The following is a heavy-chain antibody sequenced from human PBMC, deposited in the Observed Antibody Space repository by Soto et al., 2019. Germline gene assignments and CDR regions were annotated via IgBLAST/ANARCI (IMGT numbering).Heavy chain of an antibody. CDR3: ATVVLAYACYDYGSVPFYD. CDR1: GYTFTSYA. V-gene: IGHV1-3*01. Sequence: ASVKVSCKASGYTFTSYAMHWVRQAPGQRLEWMGWINAGNGNTKYSQKFQGRVTITRDTSASTAYMELSSLRSEDTAGYYGATVVLAYACYDYGSVPFYDSGEETKLTV. J-gene: IGHJ3*01. CDR2: INAGNGNT. D-gene: IGHD3-22*01.